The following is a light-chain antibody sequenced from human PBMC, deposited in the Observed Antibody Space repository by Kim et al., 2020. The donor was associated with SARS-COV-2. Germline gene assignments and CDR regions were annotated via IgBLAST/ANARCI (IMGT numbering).Light chain of an antibody. J-gene: IGKJ2*01. CDR2: KAS. CDR1: QSINTW. V-gene: IGKV1-5*03. Sequence: DIQMTQSPSTLSASVGDRITITCRASQSINTWLAWYQQKPGKAPKLLIYKASILQTGVPSRFRGSGSDTEYTLTISSLQPDDFATYYCQQYNTDLYTFGQGTKLEIK. CDR3: QQYNTDLYT.